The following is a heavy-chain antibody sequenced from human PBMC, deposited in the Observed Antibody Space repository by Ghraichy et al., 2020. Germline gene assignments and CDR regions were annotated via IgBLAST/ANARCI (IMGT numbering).Heavy chain of an antibody. CDR1: RGSVSSYY. Sequence: SQTLSLTCTVSRGSVSSYYWSWIRQPPGKGLEWIGYIYYSGSTNYNPSLRSRVTISVDMSKNQLSLNLTSVTTADTAVYYCARDRVIAAASTNYFYGMDVWGQGTTVTVSS. CDR3: ARDRVIAAASTNYFYGMDV. CDR2: IYYSGST. D-gene: IGHD6-13*01. V-gene: IGHV4-59*02. J-gene: IGHJ6*02.